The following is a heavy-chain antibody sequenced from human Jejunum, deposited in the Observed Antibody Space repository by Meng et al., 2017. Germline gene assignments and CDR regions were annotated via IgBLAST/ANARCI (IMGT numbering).Heavy chain of an antibody. CDR2: ISGSGGST. CDR1: GFTFSSYT. CDR3: AKGRYNFDY. D-gene: IGHD5-24*01. J-gene: IGHJ4*02. V-gene: IGHV3-23*01. Sequence: GGSLRLSCAASGFTFSSYTMSWLRQAPGKGLEWVSAISGSGGSTYYADSVKGRFTPSRDNSKNTLYLQMNSLRVEDTAVYYCAKGRYNFDYWGQGTLVTVSS.